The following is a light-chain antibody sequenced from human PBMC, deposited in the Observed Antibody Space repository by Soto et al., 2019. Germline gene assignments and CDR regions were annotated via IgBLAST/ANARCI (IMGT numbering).Light chain of an antibody. CDR3: LQDYNYPPT. V-gene: IGKV1-6*01. J-gene: IGKJ1*01. CDR1: QGIRND. CDR2: AAS. Sequence: AMQMTHAPSSLSASVGDRVTITCRASQGIRNDLGWYQQKPGKAPKLLIYAASSLQSGVPSRFSGSGSGTDFTLTISSLQPEDFATYYCLQDYNYPPTFGPGTKV.